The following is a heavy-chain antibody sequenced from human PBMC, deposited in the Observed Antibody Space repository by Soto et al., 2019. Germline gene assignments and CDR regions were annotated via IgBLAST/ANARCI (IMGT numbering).Heavy chain of an antibody. CDR1: CGSISSGGYY. CDR3: ARDPAP. V-gene: IGHV4-31*03. J-gene: IGHJ5*02. CDR2: IDNSGNT. Sequence: QVQLQESGPGLVKASQTLSLTCTVSCGSISSGGYYWSWIRQHPGKGLEWIGYIDNSGNTNYNPSLKSRVTISADTSKNQYSLKLSSVTAADTAVYYCARDPAPWGQGTLVTVSS.